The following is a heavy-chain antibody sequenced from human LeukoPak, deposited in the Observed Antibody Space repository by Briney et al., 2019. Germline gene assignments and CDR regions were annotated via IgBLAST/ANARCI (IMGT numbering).Heavy chain of an antibody. Sequence: GASVKVSCKASGYTFTSYGISWVRQAPGQGLEWMGWINPNSGGTNYAQKFQGRVTMTRDTSISTAYMELSRLRSDDTAVYYCARDSSWPENYFDYWGQGTLVTVSS. CDR3: ARDSSWPENYFDY. CDR1: GYTFTSYG. J-gene: IGHJ4*02. CDR2: INPNSGGT. D-gene: IGHD6-13*01. V-gene: IGHV1-2*02.